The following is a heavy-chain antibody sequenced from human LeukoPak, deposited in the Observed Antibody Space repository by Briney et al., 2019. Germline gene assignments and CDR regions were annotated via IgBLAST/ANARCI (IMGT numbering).Heavy chain of an antibody. CDR1: GFTFSNYW. J-gene: IGHJ5*02. V-gene: IGHV3-7*01. D-gene: IGHD5-24*01. CDR2: IKEDGSEK. CDR3: ARMAGLSWFDP. Sequence: PGGSLRLSCAASGFTFSNYWMSWVRQAPGKGLEWVANIKEDGSEKYYVDSVKGRFTISRDNAKNSLYLQMSSLRAEDTAVYYCARMAGLSWFDPWGQGTLVTVSS.